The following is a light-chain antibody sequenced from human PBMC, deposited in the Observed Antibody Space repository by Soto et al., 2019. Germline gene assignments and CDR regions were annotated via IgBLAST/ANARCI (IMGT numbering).Light chain of an antibody. Sequence: EIVLAQSPGTLSLSPGERATLSCRASQSVTNSFLAWYQQKPGQAPRLLIYGASRRATGIPDRFTGSGSGTDFTLTISRLEPEDFAVYYCQQYGSSRWTFGQGTKVDIK. CDR3: QQYGSSRWT. V-gene: IGKV3-20*01. CDR2: GAS. CDR1: QSVTNSF. J-gene: IGKJ1*01.